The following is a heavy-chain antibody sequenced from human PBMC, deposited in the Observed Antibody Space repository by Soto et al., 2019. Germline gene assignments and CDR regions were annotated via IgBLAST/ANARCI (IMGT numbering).Heavy chain of an antibody. Sequence: GGSLRLSCAASGFTFSSYGMHWVRQAPGKGLEWVAVISYDGSNKYYADSVKGRFTISRDNSKNTLYLQMNSLRAEDTAVYYCAKRHYDFWSGLLNPWGQGTLVTVSS. CDR2: ISYDGSNK. CDR3: AKRHYDFWSGLLNP. J-gene: IGHJ5*02. D-gene: IGHD3-3*01. V-gene: IGHV3-30*18. CDR1: GFTFSSYG.